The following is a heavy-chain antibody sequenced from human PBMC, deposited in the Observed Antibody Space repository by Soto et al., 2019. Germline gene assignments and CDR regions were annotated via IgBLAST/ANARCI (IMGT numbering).Heavy chain of an antibody. CDR1: GFTFSSYG. Sequence: GGSLRLSCAASGFTFSSYGMHWVRQAPGKGLEWVAVIWYDGSNKYYADSVKGRFTISRDNAKNSLYLQMNSLRAEDTAVYYCARWALAYYYGSGSYSFGLDDWGQGTLVTVSS. CDR3: ARWALAYYYGSGSYSFGLDD. CDR2: IWYDGSNK. V-gene: IGHV3-33*03. J-gene: IGHJ4*02. D-gene: IGHD3-10*01.